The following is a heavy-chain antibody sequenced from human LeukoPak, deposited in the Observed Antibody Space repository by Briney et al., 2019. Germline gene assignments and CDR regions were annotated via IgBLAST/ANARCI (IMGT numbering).Heavy chain of an antibody. V-gene: IGHV4-34*11. CDR2: IYYRGST. CDR1: GGSFSGYY. CDR3: ARDRYGSGSLYYYYYYMDV. Sequence: SETLSLTCAVYGGSFSGYYWSWIRQPPGKGLEWIGCIYYRGSTYYNPSLRSRVTISVDTSKKQFSLKLTSVTAADTAVYYCARDRYGSGSLYYYYYYMDVWGKGTTVTVSS. D-gene: IGHD3-10*01. J-gene: IGHJ6*03.